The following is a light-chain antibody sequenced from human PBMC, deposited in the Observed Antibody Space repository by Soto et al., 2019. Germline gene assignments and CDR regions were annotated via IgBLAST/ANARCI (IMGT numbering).Light chain of an antibody. Sequence: QSMLTQPPSVYAAPAQKVTMSCSGSSSNIGEYYVSWHQQLPGTAPKLLIYENDKRPSGIPDRFSGSKSGTSATLDITGLQTGDEADYYCGTWDSSLTTFVFGTGSKVTVL. CDR2: END. V-gene: IGLV1-51*02. CDR3: GTWDSSLTTFV. J-gene: IGLJ1*01. CDR1: SSNIGEYY.